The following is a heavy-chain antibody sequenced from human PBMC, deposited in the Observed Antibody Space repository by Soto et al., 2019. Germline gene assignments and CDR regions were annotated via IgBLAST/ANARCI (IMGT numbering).Heavy chain of an antibody. CDR3: VREGYLYALDV. CDR2: ISSRGTTI. CDR1: GSTFGSSE. J-gene: IGHJ6*02. V-gene: IGHV3-48*03. Sequence: ESGGDLVQPGGSLRLSCEVSGSTFGSSEMNWVRQAPGKGLEWVSYISSRGTTIYYADSVKGRFTISRDNAKKSLYLQMNSLRPEDTALYYCVREGYLYALDVWGQGTTVTVSS. D-gene: IGHD5-18*01.